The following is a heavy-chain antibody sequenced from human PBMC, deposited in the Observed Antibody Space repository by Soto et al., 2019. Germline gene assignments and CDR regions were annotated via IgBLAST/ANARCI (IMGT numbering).Heavy chain of an antibody. Sequence: PGGSLRLSCTASGFTFDTYTMNWLRQAPGRGLEWVSSISATTTYKYYAASVEGRFTISRDNAKNSLYLQTNSLGAEDTAVYHCARGSASKSGHLWYFDLWGRGTLVTVSS. J-gene: IGHJ2*01. CDR1: GFTFDTYT. V-gene: IGHV3-21*01. CDR3: ARGSASKSGHLWYFDL. CDR2: ISATTTYK. D-gene: IGHD2-8*02.